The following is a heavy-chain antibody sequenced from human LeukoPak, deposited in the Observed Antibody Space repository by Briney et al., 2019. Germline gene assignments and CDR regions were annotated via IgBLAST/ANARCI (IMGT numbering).Heavy chain of an antibody. CDR2: IYYSGST. D-gene: IGHD1-26*01. CDR3: ARGVGARLY. J-gene: IGHJ4*02. V-gene: IGHV4-39*01. CDR1: GGSISSSIYY. Sequence: SETLSLTCSVSGGSISSSIYYWGWIRQPPGKGLEWIGSIYYSGSTYYNPSLKSRVTISVDTSKNQFSLKLSSVTAADTAVYYCARGVGARLYWGQGTLVTVSS.